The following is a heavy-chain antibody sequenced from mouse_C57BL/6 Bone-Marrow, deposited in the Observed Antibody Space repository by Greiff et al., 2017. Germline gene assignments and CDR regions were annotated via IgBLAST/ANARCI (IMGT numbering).Heavy chain of an antibody. Sequence: EVQVVESGGGLVQPKGSLKLSCAASGFSFNTYAMNWVRQAPGKGLEWVARISSTSNNYATYYADSVKDRFTISRDDSESMLYLQMNNLKTEDAAMYYCVRSGLGFDYWGQGTTLTVSS. V-gene: IGHV10-1*01. D-gene: IGHD4-1*01. CDR1: GFSFNTYA. CDR3: VRSGLGFDY. CDR2: ISSTSNNYAT. J-gene: IGHJ2*01.